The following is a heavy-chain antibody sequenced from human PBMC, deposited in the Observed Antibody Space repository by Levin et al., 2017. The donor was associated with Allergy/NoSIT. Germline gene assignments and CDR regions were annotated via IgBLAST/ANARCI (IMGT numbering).Heavy chain of an antibody. D-gene: IGHD1-7*01. J-gene: IGHJ4*02. CDR3: ASRDYNWNYVY. Sequence: ASVKVSCKASGGTFSSYAISWVRQAPGQGLEWMGGIIPIFGTANYAQKFQGRVTITADESTSTAYMELSSLRSEDTAVYYCASRDYNWNYVYLGQGTLVTVSS. CDR1: GGTFSSYA. CDR2: IIPIFGTA. V-gene: IGHV1-69*13.